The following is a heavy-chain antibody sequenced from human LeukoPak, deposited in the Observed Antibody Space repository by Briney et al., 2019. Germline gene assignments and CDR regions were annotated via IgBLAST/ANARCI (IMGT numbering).Heavy chain of an antibody. V-gene: IGHV3-23*01. J-gene: IGHJ6*02. Sequence: GGSLRLSCAASGFTFSSYAMSWVRQAPGKGLEWVSAISGSGGSTYYADSVKGRFTISRDNSKNTLYLQMNSLRAEDTAVYYCARDRRITMVRGDYYYYGMDVWGQGTTVTVSS. CDR1: GFTFSSYA. CDR3: ARDRRITMVRGDYYYYGMDV. D-gene: IGHD3-10*01. CDR2: ISGSGGST.